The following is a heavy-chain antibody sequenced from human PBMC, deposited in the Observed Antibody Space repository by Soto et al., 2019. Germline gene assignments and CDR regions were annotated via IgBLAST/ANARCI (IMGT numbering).Heavy chain of an antibody. CDR2: ISGGGGST. D-gene: IGHD3-3*01. CDR3: ARSGYFDY. CDR1: GFTFSSYA. V-gene: IGHV3-23*01. J-gene: IGHJ4*02. Sequence: GGSLRLSCAASGFTFSSYAMSWVRQAPGKGLEWVSAISGGGGSTYHADAVKGRFTISRDNSKNTVYLQMNSLRAEDTAVYYCARSGYFDYWGQGTLVTVSS.